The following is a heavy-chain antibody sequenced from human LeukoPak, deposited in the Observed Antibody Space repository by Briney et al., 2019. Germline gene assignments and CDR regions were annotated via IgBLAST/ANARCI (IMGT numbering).Heavy chain of an antibody. D-gene: IGHD3-22*01. CDR2: IYSGGST. J-gene: IGHJ4*02. Sequence: AGGSLRLSCAASGFTVSSNYMSWVRQAPGKGLEWVSVIYSGGSTYYADSVKGRFTISRDNSKNTLYLQMNSLRAEDTAVYYCASDQNYYDSSGYRDYWGQGTLVTVSS. CDR3: ASDQNYYDSSGYRDY. V-gene: IGHV3-66*02. CDR1: GFTVSSNY.